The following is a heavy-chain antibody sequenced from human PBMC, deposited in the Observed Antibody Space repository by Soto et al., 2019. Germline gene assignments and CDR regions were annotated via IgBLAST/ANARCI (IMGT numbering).Heavy chain of an antibody. D-gene: IGHD6-6*01. Sequence: AASVKVSCKASGCTFSSYAISWVRQAPGQGLEWMGGIIPIFGTANYAQKFQGRVTITADESTSTAYMELSSLRSEDTAVYYCARDWMSIAAREDYYYYYGMDVWGQGTTVTVSS. J-gene: IGHJ6*02. V-gene: IGHV1-69*13. CDR2: IIPIFGTA. CDR3: ARDWMSIAAREDYYYYYGMDV. CDR1: GCTFSSYA.